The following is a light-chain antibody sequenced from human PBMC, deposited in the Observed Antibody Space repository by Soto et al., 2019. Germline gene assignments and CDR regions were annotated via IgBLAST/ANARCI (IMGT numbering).Light chain of an antibody. CDR3: QQYDYWPRT. Sequence: EIVLTHSPGTLSLSPCERATLSCSASQSVSSTYLIWYQQKPGQPPRLLIYGVSTRATGIPATFSGSGSGTEFTLTISSLQSEDFAVYYCQQYDYWPRTFGQGTKVDIK. V-gene: IGKV3-15*01. CDR2: GVS. J-gene: IGKJ1*01. CDR1: QSVSSTY.